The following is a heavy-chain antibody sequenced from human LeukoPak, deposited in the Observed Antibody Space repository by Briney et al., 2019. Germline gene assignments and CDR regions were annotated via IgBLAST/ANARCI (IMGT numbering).Heavy chain of an antibody. J-gene: IGHJ4*02. CDR3: ARSFSDLRGCSGYDLRPFDY. CDR1: GFTFSSYV. D-gene: IGHD5-12*01. CDR2: ISGSGGST. V-gene: IGHV3-23*01. Sequence: GSLRLSCAASGFTFSSYVMSWVRQAPGKGLEWVSAISGSGGSTFYADSVKGRFTISRDNSKNTLYLQMNSLRADDTAVYYCARSFSDLRGCSGYDLRPFDYWGQGTLVTVSS.